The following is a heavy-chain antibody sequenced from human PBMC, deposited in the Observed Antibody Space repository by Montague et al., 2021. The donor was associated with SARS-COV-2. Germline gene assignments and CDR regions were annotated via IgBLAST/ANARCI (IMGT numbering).Heavy chain of an antibody. CDR3: ARTHYDILAGYYIAFDY. CDR2: XXWDDDK. V-gene: IGHV2-70*01. CDR1: GFSLSTSGMC. D-gene: IGHD3-9*01. Sequence: PALVKPTQTLTLTCTFSGFSLSTSGMCVSWIRQPPGKALEWHAHXXWDDDKYYSTSLKTRLTISKDTSKIQVVLTMTNMDPVDTATYYCARTHYDILAGYYIAFDYWGQGTLVTVSS. J-gene: IGHJ4*02.